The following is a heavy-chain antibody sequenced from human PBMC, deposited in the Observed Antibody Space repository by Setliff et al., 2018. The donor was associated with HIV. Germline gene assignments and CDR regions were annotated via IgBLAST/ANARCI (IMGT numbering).Heavy chain of an antibody. CDR1: GYTFTSYY. CDR3: ARDGCSGQRCYLFNWFDP. D-gene: IGHD2-15*01. J-gene: IGHJ5*02. V-gene: IGHV1-46*01. CDR2: INPSGGST. Sequence: ASVKVSCKASGYTFTSYYMHWVRQAPGQGLEWMGIINPSGGSTSYAQKFQGRVTMTRDTSTSTVYMELSSLRSEDTAVYYCARDGCSGQRCYLFNWFDPWGQGTLVTVSS.